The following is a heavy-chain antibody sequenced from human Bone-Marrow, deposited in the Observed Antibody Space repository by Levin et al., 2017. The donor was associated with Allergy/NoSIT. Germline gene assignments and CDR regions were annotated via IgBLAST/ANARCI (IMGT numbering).Heavy chain of an antibody. V-gene: IGHV3-23*01. Sequence: LSLTCAASGFTFSSYAMSWVRQAPGKGLEWVSAISGSGGSTYYADSVKGRFTISRDNSKNTLYLQMNSLRAEDTAVYYCAKDPAAAGMGVGLDYFDYWGQGTLVTVSS. CDR3: AKDPAAAGMGVGLDYFDY. J-gene: IGHJ4*02. CDR1: GFTFSSYA. D-gene: IGHD6-13*01. CDR2: ISGSGGST.